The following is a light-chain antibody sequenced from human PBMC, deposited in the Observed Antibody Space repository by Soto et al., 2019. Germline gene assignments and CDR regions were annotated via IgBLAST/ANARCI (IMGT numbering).Light chain of an antibody. CDR3: CSFTSTSTYV. CDR1: SSDVGGYNY. V-gene: IGLV2-14*03. Sequence: QSALTQPASVSESPGQSIANSCTGTSSDVGGYNYVSWYQHHPGKVPKLVIYDVTNRPSGVSDRFSGSKSGNTASLTISGLRAEDEADFYCCSFTSTSTYVFGTGTKVTVL. CDR2: DVT. J-gene: IGLJ1*01.